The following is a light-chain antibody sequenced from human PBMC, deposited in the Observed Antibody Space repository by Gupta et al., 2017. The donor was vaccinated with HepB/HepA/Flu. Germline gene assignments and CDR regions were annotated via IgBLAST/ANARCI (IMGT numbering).Light chain of an antibody. CDR3: QQRHAWPIT. V-gene: IGKV3-11*01. CDR1: QSIGSY. Sequence: EIVLTQSTSTLSLSPGERATLSCRATQSIGSYLVWFQQKPDQVPRLLIYDASKRDSGLPARFSGSGYGTDFTLTISSREPEDFAVYYCQQRHAWPITFGHGTNVDIK. CDR2: DAS. J-gene: IGKJ3*01.